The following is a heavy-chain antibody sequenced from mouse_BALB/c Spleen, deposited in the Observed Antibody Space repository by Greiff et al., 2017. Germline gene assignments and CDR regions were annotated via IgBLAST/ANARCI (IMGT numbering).Heavy chain of an antibody. J-gene: IGHJ4*01. V-gene: IGHV2-6-7*01. Sequence: VHLVESGPGLVAPSQSLSITCTVSGFSLTGYGVNWVRQPPGKGLEWLGMIWGDGSTDYNSALKSRLSISKDNSKSQVFLKMNSLQTDDTARYYCARDYYGSSSHYYAMDYWGQGTSVTVSS. D-gene: IGHD1-1*01. CDR3: ARDYYGSSSHYYAMDY. CDR1: GFSLTGYG. CDR2: IWGDGST.